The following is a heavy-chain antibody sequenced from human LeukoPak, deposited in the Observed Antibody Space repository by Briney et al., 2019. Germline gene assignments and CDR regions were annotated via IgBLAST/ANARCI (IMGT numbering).Heavy chain of an antibody. CDR2: IYHSGST. V-gene: IGHV4-38-2*02. J-gene: IGHJ4*02. CDR3: ARDWAGSGSFPL. D-gene: IGHD3-10*01. Sequence: SETLSLTCTVSGDSLSTYYWTWIRQTPGKELEWIGSIYHSGSTYYNPSLKSRVTMSVDTSKNQFSLKLSSVTAADTAVYYCARDWAGSGSFPLWGQGTLVTVSS. CDR1: GDSLSTYY.